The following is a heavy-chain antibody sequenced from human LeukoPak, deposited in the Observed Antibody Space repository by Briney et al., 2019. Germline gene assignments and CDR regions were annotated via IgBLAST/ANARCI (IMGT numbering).Heavy chain of an antibody. V-gene: IGHV4-31*03. Sequence: PSQTLSLTCTVSGGSISSGGYYWRWIRQHPGQGLEWIGYIYYSGSTYYNPSLRSRVTISVDTSKNQFSLKLSSVTAADSAVYYCARLGAGGSYWFDPWGQGTLVTVSS. CDR3: ARLGAGGSYWFDP. D-gene: IGHD3-3*01. CDR1: GGSISSGGYY. J-gene: IGHJ5*02. CDR2: IYYSGST.